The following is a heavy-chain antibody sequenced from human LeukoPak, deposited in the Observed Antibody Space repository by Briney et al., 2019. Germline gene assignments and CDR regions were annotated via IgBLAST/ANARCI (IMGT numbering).Heavy chain of an antibody. CDR3: ASQYYYDSSGYRDY. CDR2: ISYDGSNK. D-gene: IGHD3-22*01. J-gene: IGHJ4*02. Sequence: GGSLRLSCAAPGFTFSSYAMHWVRQAPGKGLEWVAVISYDGSNKYYADSVKGRFAISRGNSKNTLYLQMNSLRAEDTAVYYCASQYYYDSSGYRDYWGQGTLVTVSS. CDR1: GFTFSSYA. V-gene: IGHV3-30*09.